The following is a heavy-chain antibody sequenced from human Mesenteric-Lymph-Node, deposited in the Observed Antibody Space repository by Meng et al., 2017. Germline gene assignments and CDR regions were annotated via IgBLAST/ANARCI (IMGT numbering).Heavy chain of an antibody. CDR3: ARGRGDYVSRRYHYYGMDV. CDR2: IYYSGST. CDR1: GGSISSSSYY. Sequence: SETLSLTCTVSGGSISSSSYYWGWIRQPPGKGLEWIGTIYYSGSTYYNPSLKTRVTLSIDTSKNQFSLKLSSVTAADTAVYYCARGRGDYVSRRYHYYGMDVWGQGTTVTVSS. J-gene: IGHJ6*02. D-gene: IGHD4-17*01. V-gene: IGHV4-39*07.